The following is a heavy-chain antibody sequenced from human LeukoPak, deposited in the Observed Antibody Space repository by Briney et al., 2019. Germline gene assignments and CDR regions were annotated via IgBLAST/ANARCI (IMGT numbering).Heavy chain of an antibody. CDR1: GFTFSSYG. Sequence: PGGSLRLSCAASGFTFSSYGMSWVCQAPGKGLEWVSGISGSGGSTYYADSVKGRFTISRDNSKNTLYLQMSSLRAEDTAVYYCAKDFRLAAYSSSPGYFHHWGQGTLVTVSS. CDR3: AKDFRLAAYSSSPGYFHH. J-gene: IGHJ1*01. V-gene: IGHV3-23*01. D-gene: IGHD6-13*01. CDR2: ISGSGGST.